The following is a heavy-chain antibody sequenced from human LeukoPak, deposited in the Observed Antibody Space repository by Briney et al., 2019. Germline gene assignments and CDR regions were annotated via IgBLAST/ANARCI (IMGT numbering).Heavy chain of an antibody. J-gene: IGHJ4*02. Sequence: AGGSLRLSCAASGFTFSSYWMHWVRQAPGKGLVWVSRINSDGSSTTYADSVKGRFTISRHNAKNTLYLQMNSLRAEDTSVYYCARASCSDTSCSYLFDYWGQGTLVTVSS. CDR1: GFTFSSYW. V-gene: IGHV3-74*01. D-gene: IGHD2-2*01. CDR3: ARASCSDTSCSYLFDY. CDR2: INSDGSST.